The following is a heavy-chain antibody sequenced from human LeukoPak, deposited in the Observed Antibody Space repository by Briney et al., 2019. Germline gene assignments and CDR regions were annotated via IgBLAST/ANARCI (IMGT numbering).Heavy chain of an antibody. CDR1: GYSFTNYW. J-gene: IGHJ4*02. D-gene: IGHD4-17*01. CDR3: ARRFLYGASRYFDY. Sequence: GESLKISCKGSGYSFTNYWIGWVRQMPGKGLEWMGIIDPGDSDTRYSPSFQGQVTISADKSISTAYLQWSSLKASDTAMYCCARRFLYGASRYFDYWGQGTLVTVSS. CDR2: IDPGDSDT. V-gene: IGHV5-51*01.